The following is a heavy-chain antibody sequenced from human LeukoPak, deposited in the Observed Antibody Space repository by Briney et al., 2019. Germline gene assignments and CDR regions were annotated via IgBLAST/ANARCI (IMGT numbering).Heavy chain of an antibody. CDR1: GASISSTSYY. J-gene: IGHJ4*02. CDR3: ARLRYSGSYSLFDY. V-gene: IGHV4-39*01. Sequence: SETLSLTCTVSGASISSTSYYWGWIRQPPGMGLEWIGSISYSGSTYYNPSLKSRVTISIDTSRKQFSLNLRSATDADTAVYYCARLRYSGSYSLFDYWSQGTLVTVSS. D-gene: IGHD1-26*01. CDR2: ISYSGST.